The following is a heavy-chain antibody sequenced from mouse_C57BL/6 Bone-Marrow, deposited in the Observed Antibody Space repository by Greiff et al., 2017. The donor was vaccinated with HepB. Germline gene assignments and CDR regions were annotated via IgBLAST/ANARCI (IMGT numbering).Heavy chain of an antibody. CDR2: IDPENGDT. CDR1: GFNIKDDY. V-gene: IGHV14-4*01. Sequence: EVQRVESGAELVRPGASVKLSCTASGFNIKDDYMHWVKQRPEQGLEWIGWIDPENGDTEYASKFQGKATITADTSSNTAYLQLSSLTSEDTAVYYCLLTTLVAHYFDYWGQGTPLTVSS. CDR3: LLTTLVAHYFDY. D-gene: IGHD1-1*01. J-gene: IGHJ2*01.